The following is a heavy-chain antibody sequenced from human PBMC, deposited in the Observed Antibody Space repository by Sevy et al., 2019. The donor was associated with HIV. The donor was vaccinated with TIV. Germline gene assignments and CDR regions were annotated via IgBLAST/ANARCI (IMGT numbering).Heavy chain of an antibody. J-gene: IGHJ4*02. Sequence: GGSLRLSCTSSGFTFGDYAMSWFRQAPGKELEWVAFIRRNSHEPYGGTTEYAASVKGRFTISRDDSKSIAYLQMNSLKTEDTAVYYCTRPLATADTPEYFFDYWGQGILVTVSS. D-gene: IGHD5-12*01. CDR3: TRPLATADTPEYFFDY. CDR1: GFTFGDYA. CDR2: IRRNSHEPYGGTT. V-gene: IGHV3-49*03.